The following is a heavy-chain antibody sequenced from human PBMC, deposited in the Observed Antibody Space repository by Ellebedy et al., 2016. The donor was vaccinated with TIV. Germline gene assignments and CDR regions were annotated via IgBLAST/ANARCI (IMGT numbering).Heavy chain of an antibody. CDR3: AKAHYSGAYYYGMDV. CDR1: GFTFSSYG. J-gene: IGHJ6*02. Sequence: GGSLRLSXAASGFTFSSYGMHWVRQAPGKGLEWVAVISYDGSNKYYADSVKGRFTISRDNSKNTLYLQMNSLRAEDTAVYYCAKAHYSGAYYYGMDVWGQGTTVTVSS. CDR2: ISYDGSNK. D-gene: IGHD5-12*01. V-gene: IGHV3-30*18.